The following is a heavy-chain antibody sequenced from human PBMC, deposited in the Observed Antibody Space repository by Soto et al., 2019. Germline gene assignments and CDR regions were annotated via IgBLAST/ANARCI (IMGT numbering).Heavy chain of an antibody. CDR3: AREGGESSDGLYYFDS. J-gene: IGHJ4*02. V-gene: IGHV4-30-4*01. CDR1: VGSTSSDNY. Sequence: SETLSRACTVSVGSTSSDNYWSWIRQPPGKGLEWIGHIYYSGNTDYNPSLKSRLAISIDTSKNQFSLKLSSVTAADTAVYFCAREGGESSDGLYYFDSWGQGSLVTVS. CDR2: IYYSGNT. D-gene: IGHD3-16*01.